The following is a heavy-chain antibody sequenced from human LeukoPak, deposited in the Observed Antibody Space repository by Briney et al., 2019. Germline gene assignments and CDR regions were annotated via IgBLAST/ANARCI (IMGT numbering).Heavy chain of an antibody. Sequence: PGGSLRLSCAASGFTFSSYSMNWVRQAPGKGLEWVSSISSSSYIYYADSVKGRFTISRDNAKNSLYLQMNSLRAEDTAVYYCARGVGIAVARDYFDYWGQGTLVTVSS. J-gene: IGHJ4*02. D-gene: IGHD6-19*01. CDR2: ISSSSYI. CDR1: GFTFSSYS. CDR3: ARGVGIAVARDYFDY. V-gene: IGHV3-21*01.